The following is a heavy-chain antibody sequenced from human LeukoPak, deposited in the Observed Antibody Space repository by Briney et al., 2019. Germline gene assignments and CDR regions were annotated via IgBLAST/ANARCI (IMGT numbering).Heavy chain of an antibody. J-gene: IGHJ3*02. D-gene: IGHD5/OR15-5a*01. Sequence: SETLSLTCTVSGGSISSYYWSWIRQPPGKGLEWIGYIYYSGGTNYNPSLKSRVTISVDTSKNQFSLKLSSVTAADTAVYYCASSVSGHAFDIWGQGTMVTVSS. CDR3: ASSVSGHAFDI. V-gene: IGHV4-59*01. CDR1: GGSISSYY. CDR2: IYYSGGT.